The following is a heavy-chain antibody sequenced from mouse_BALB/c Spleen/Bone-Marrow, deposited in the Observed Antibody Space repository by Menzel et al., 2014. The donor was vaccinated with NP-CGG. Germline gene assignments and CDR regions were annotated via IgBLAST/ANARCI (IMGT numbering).Heavy chain of an antibody. V-gene: IGHV1S137*01. Sequence: XQLQQSGAELVRPGVSVKISCKGSGYTFTDXAXHWVXQSXXXXXXWIXVXGTYYGDATYNQKFKTKATMTVDKSSSTAYMELARLTSEDSALYYCAREGPWFAFWGQGTLVTVSA. CDR2: XGTYYGDA. J-gene: IGHJ3*01. CDR3: AREGPWFAF. CDR1: GYTFTDXA.